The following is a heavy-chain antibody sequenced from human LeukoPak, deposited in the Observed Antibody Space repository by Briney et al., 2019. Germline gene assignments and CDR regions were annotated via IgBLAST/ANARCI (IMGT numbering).Heavy chain of an antibody. Sequence: SVKVSCKASGSTFSSYAISWVRQAPGQGLEWMGRIIPILGIANYAQKFQGRVTITADKSTSTAYMELSSLRSEDTAVYYCAVRGDYYGSGSYYSFDYWGQGTLVTVSS. V-gene: IGHV1-69*04. J-gene: IGHJ4*02. CDR3: AVRGDYYGSGSYYSFDY. CDR2: IIPILGIA. D-gene: IGHD3-10*01. CDR1: GSTFSSYA.